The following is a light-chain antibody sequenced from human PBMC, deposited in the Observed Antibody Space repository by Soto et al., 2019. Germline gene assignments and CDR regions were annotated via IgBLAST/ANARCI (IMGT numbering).Light chain of an antibody. CDR3: AVWDVSLKARV. Sequence: QSVLTQPPSASGTPGQRVAISCSGRSSNIETDAVSWFQQLPGTAPKLPIYSNNQRPSGVPDRFSGSKPGTSASLAISGLQSDDEAQYYCAVWDVSLKARVFGGGTKVTLL. CDR2: SNN. V-gene: IGLV1-44*01. J-gene: IGLJ3*02. CDR1: SSNIETDA.